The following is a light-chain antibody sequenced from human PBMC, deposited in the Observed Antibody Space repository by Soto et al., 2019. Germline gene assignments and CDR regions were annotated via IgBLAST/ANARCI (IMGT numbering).Light chain of an antibody. CDR2: GAS. V-gene: IGKV3-20*01. J-gene: IGKJ5*01. CDR3: QQRAGSST. CDR1: QSVSSSY. Sequence: EIVLTQSPGTLSLSPGERATLSCRASQSVSSSYLAWYQQKPGQAPRLLIYGASSRVTGIPPRFSGSGSGTDFTLTLSSLEPEDFAVYYCQQRAGSSTFGQGTRLE.